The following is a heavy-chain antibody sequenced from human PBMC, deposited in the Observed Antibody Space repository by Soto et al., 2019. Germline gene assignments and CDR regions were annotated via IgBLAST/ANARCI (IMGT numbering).Heavy chain of an antibody. J-gene: IGHJ6*02. Sequence: PGGSLRLSCAASGFTFSNYAMSWVRQAPGKGLEWIGSINYSGSTYYNPYLKSRVTITVDTSNNKFSQKLSSLTAADMAVYYCARQNQWLVIYYYYGMDVWGQGTTVTVS. CDR2: INYSGST. D-gene: IGHD6-19*01. V-gene: IGHV4-39*01. CDR3: ARQNQWLVIYYYYGMDV. CDR1: GFTFSNYA.